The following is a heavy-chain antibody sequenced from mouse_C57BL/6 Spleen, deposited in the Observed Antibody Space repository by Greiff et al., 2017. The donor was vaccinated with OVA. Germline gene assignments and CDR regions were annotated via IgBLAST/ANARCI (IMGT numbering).Heavy chain of an antibody. CDR3: ARMGYGSSYDYFDY. CDR2: IHPNSGST. J-gene: IGHJ2*01. D-gene: IGHD1-1*01. Sequence: QVQLQQPGAELVKPGASVKLSCKASGYTFTSYWMHWVKQRPGQGLEWIGMIHPNSGSTNYNEKFKSKATLTVDKSSSTAYMQLSSLTSEDSAVYYCARMGYGSSYDYFDYWGKGTTLTVSS. V-gene: IGHV1-64*01. CDR1: GYTFTSYW.